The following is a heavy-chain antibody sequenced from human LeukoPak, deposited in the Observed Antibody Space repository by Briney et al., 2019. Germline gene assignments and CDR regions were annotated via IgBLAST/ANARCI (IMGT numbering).Heavy chain of an antibody. D-gene: IGHD4-17*01. V-gene: IGHV3-7*01. CDR2: IKPDGDTT. J-gene: IGHJ4*02. Sequence: GGSPRLSCTASGFSFNTYWMTWVRQAPGKGLEWVANIKPDGDTTNYLDSVKGRFTISRDNAKSSLHLQMNGLTAEDTAVYYCSRGPSTTLTTFWGQGTMVTVSS. CDR3: SRGPSTTLTTF. CDR1: GFSFNTYW.